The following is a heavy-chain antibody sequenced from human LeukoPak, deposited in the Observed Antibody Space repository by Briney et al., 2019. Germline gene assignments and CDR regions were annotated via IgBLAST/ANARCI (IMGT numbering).Heavy chain of an antibody. D-gene: IGHD2-2*02. CDR3: AATYCSSTSCYTWGRFDY. CDR2: INAYNDNT. CDR1: GYTFTSYG. Sequence: ASVKVSCKTSGYTFTSYGISWVRQAPGQGLEWMGWINAYNDNTNYAQKFQGRVTMTTDTSTSTAHMELRSLRSDDTAVYYCAATYCSSTSCYTWGRFDYWGQGILVTVSS. J-gene: IGHJ4*02. V-gene: IGHV1-18*01.